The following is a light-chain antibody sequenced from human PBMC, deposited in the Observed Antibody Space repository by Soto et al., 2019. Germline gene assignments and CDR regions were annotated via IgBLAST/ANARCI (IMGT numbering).Light chain of an antibody. CDR1: SGSVSTSYY. CDR2: STN. Sequence: QTVVTQEPSLSVSPGGTVTLTCGLNSGSVSTSYYPSWYQQTPGQAPRTLIYSTNSRSSGVPNRFSGSILGNKAALTITGAQAEDECDYYCVLYMGSGIWVFGGGTKLTVL. CDR3: VLYMGSGIWV. V-gene: IGLV8-61*01. J-gene: IGLJ3*02.